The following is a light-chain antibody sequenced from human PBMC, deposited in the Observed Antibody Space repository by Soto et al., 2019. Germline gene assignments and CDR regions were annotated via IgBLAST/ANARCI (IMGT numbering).Light chain of an antibody. Sequence: QSALTQPASVSGSPGQSLTISCTGTSSDVGAYNYVSWYQQHPGKAPKLIIYDVNNRPSGVSNRLSGAKSGNTASLTISGLQAEDEADYYCNSYTTSTLYVFGTGTKVTVL. CDR2: DVN. J-gene: IGLJ1*01. CDR3: NSYTTSTLYV. CDR1: SSDVGAYNY. V-gene: IGLV2-14*01.